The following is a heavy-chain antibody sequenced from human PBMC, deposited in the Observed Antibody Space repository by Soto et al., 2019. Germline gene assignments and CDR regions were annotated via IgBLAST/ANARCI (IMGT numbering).Heavy chain of an antibody. CDR3: ARLYSSSWYETYYSYYGMDV. CDR2: IYYSGST. Sequence: SETLSLTCTVSGGSISSYYWSWIRQPPGKGLEWIGYIYYSGSTNYNPSLKSRVTISVDTSKNQFSLKLSSVTAADTAVYYCARLYSSSWYETYYSYYGMDVWGQGTTVTVSS. J-gene: IGHJ6*02. CDR1: GGSISSYY. V-gene: IGHV4-59*01. D-gene: IGHD6-13*01.